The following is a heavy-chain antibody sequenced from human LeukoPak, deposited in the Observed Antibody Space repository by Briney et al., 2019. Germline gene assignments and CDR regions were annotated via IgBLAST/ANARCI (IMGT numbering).Heavy chain of an antibody. D-gene: IGHD6-13*01. Sequence: SETLSLTCAVYGGSFSGYYWSWIRQPPGKGLEWIGVINHSGSTNYNPSLKSRVTISVDTSMNQFSLKLSSVTAADTAVYYCARGGGSSWPRAFDYWGQGTLVTVSS. CDR1: GGSFSGYY. V-gene: IGHV4-34*01. J-gene: IGHJ4*02. CDR3: ARGGGSSWPRAFDY. CDR2: INHSGST.